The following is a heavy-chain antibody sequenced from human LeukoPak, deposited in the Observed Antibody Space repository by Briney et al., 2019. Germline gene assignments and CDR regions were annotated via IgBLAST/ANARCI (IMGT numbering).Heavy chain of an antibody. D-gene: IGHD3-22*01. Sequence: SETLSLTCTASGGSISSSSYYWVWIRHPPRKGLQWIVSMYYSGSTYYNPALKRRLTLSVNTSKTQLSMNLSSVTAADKAVSFCARHPGYYDSSGPKDSWGQGTLVTVSS. CDR3: ARHPGYYDSSGPKDS. CDR2: MYYSGST. V-gene: IGHV4-39*01. CDR1: GGSISSSSYY. J-gene: IGHJ4*02.